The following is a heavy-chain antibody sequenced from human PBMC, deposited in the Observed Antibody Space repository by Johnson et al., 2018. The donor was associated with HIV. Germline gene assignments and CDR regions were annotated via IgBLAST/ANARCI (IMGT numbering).Heavy chain of an antibody. D-gene: IGHD6-6*01. Sequence: VQLVESGGGVVRPGGSLRLSCAASGFTFDDYGMSWVRQAPGKGLEWVSGINWNGGSTSYADSVKGRFTISRDNSKNSLYLQMNSLRAEDTAVYYCASLVGSSSGEAVDIWGQETMVTGSA. V-gene: IGHV3-20*04. CDR3: ASLVGSSSGEAVDI. CDR1: GFTFDDYG. CDR2: INWNGGST. J-gene: IGHJ3*02.